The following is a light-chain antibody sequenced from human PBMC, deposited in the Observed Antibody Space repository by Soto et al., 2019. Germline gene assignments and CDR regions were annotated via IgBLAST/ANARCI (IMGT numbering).Light chain of an antibody. CDR3: QHYDSLPIT. CDR1: QSVSSN. V-gene: IGKV3-20*01. Sequence: EIVLTHSPATLSLSPGERATLSCRASQSVSSNLAWYQQKPGQAPRLLIYGASTRATGIPARFTGSGSGTDFTLTISRLEPEDFAVFYCQHYDSLPITFGQGTRLEIK. J-gene: IGKJ5*01. CDR2: GAS.